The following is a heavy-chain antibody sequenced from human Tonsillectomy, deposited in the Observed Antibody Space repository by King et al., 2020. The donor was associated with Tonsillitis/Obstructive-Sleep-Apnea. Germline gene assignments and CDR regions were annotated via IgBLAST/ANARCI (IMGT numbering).Heavy chain of an antibody. Sequence: VQLVESGAEVKKPGASVKITCKASGYTFIMYGISWVRQATGQGLEWMGWISPYNGNTEYAQRLQGRVTMTTDTSTSTAYIELRSLTSDDTAVYFCARPGYYESYQTLDYWGQGTLVTVSS. CDR2: ISPYNGNT. V-gene: IGHV1-18*01. CDR1: GYTFIMYG. J-gene: IGHJ4*02. D-gene: IGHD3-3*01. CDR3: ARPGYYESYQTLDY.